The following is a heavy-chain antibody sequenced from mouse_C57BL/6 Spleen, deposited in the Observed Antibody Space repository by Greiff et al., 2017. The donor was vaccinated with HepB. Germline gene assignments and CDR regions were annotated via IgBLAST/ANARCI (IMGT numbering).Heavy chain of an antibody. CDR1: GYTFTDYY. CDR3: ARAGGN. Sequence: VQLQQSGPELVKPGASVKISCKASGYTFTDYYMNWVKQSHGKSLEWIGDINPNNGGTSYNQKFKGKATLTVDKSSSTAYMELRSLTSEDSAVYYWARAGGNWGKGATLTVSS. V-gene: IGHV1-26*01. CDR2: INPNNGGT. J-gene: IGHJ2*01.